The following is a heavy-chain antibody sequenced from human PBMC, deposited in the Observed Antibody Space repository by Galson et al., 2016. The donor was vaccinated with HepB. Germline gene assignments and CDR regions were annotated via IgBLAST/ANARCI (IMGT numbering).Heavy chain of an antibody. CDR3: ARVGAVGMGNAFDP. CDR1: GFTFSSSA. CDR2: IWFDGSKK. V-gene: IGHV3-33*01. D-gene: IGHD6-13*01. Sequence: SLRLSCAASGFTFSSSAMHWVRQAPGKGLEWVAVIWFDGSKKYYADSVKGRFTISRDNSKKILYLQMTSLRAEDTAVYYCARVGAVGMGNAFDPWGQGTLVTVSS. J-gene: IGHJ5*02.